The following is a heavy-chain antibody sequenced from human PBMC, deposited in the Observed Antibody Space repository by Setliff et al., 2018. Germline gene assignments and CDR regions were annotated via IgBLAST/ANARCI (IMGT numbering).Heavy chain of an antibody. CDR3: ARGQPRWFDP. CDR2: IHYSGTT. J-gene: IGHJ5*02. CDR1: GDSMNSGPNHY. V-gene: IGHV4-31*01. Sequence: NPSETLSLTCTVSGDSMNSGPNHYWSWIRQHPGKGLEWIGYIHYSGTTYYNPSLKSPVTISVDTSKSQFSLSLYSVTVADTAVYYCARGQPRWFDPWGPGTLVTV.